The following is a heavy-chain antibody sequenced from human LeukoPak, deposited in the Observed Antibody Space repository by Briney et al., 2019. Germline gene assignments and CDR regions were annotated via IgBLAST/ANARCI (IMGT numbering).Heavy chain of an antibody. J-gene: IGHJ4*02. V-gene: IGHV3-43*02. CDR3: AKVHGYTSSWVNFDY. CDR2: ISGDGDST. D-gene: IGHD6-13*01. Sequence: GGSLRLSCAASGFTFDDYAMHWVRQGPGRGLEWVSLISGDGDSTNYADSVKGRFTISRDNSQNSLYLQMNSLRTEYTALYYCAKVHGYTSSWVNFDYWGQGTLVTVSS. CDR1: GFTFDDYA.